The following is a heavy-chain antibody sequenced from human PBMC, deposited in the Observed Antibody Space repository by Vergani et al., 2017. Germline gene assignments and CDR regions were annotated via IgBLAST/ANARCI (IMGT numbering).Heavy chain of an antibody. CDR3: ARDGLRYSYGYGLD. D-gene: IGHD5-18*01. V-gene: IGHV4-31*03. Sequence: QVQLQESSPGLVKPSQTLSLTCTVSGGSISSGGYYWSWLRQHPGKGLEWIGYIYYSGSTDYNPSLKSRVTISVDTSKNQVSLKLSSVTAADTAVEYCARDGLRYSYGYGLDWGQGTLVTVSS. CDR2: IYYSGST. J-gene: IGHJ4*02. CDR1: GGSISSGGYY.